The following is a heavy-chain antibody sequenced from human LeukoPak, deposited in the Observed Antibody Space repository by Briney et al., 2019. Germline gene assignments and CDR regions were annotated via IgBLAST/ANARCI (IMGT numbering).Heavy chain of an antibody. Sequence: SKTLSLTCAVSGYSISSGRYWGWIRHPPGKGLEWIGSVFHSGSTYYNPSLKSRVTISVDTSKNQFPLNLRSVTAADTAVYYCARSLSTAGIDYWGEGTLVTVSS. CDR1: GYSISSGRY. J-gene: IGHJ4*02. V-gene: IGHV4-38-2*01. CDR3: ARSLSTAGIDY. D-gene: IGHD2-2*01. CDR2: VFHSGST.